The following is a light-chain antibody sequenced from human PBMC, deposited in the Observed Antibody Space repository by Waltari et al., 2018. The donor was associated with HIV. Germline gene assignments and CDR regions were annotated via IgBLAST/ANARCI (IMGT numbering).Light chain of an antibody. CDR2: KDN. CDR1: ILAKKS. V-gene: IGLV3-27*01. Sequence: SFELTQPSSLSVSPGQTARITCSADILAKKSVRWLQQRPGQAPLLIIFKDNERPSGIPERFSGSSTGTTVTLTISGVQVEDEADYYCYSAANYIWVFGGGTRLTVL. J-gene: IGLJ3*02. CDR3: YSAANYIWV.